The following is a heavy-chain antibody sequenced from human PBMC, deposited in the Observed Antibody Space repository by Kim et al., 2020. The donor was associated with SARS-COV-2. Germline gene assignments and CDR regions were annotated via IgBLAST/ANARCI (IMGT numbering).Heavy chain of an antibody. Sequence: SETLSLTCAVYGGSFSGYYWSWIRQPPGKGLEWIGEINHSGSTNYNPSLKSRVTISVDTSKNQFSLKLSSVTAADTAVYYCARASRREGSGPPFDAFDIWGQGTMVTVSS. V-gene: IGHV4-34*01. CDR3: ARASRREGSGPPFDAFDI. CDR1: GGSFSGYY. CDR2: INHSGST. D-gene: IGHD3-10*01. J-gene: IGHJ3*02.